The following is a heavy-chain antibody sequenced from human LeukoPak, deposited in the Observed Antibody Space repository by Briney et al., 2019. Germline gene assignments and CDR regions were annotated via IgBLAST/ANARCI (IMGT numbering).Heavy chain of an antibody. J-gene: IGHJ4*02. D-gene: IGHD3-10*01. CDR1: GFTFSSYG. Sequence: PGGSLRLSCAASGFTFSSYGMHWVRQAPGKGLEWVAFIRYDGSNKYYADSVKGRFTISRDNSKNTLCLQMNSLRAEDTAVYYCARYDLVGSGSYNYWGQGTLVTVSS. V-gene: IGHV3-30*02. CDR3: ARYDLVGSGSYNY. CDR2: IRYDGSNK.